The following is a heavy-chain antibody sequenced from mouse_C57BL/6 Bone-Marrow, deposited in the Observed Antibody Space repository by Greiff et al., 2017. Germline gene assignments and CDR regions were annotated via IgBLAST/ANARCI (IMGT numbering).Heavy chain of an antibody. V-gene: IGHV1-61*01. D-gene: IGHD2-3*01. CDR1: GYTFTSYW. CDR3: ARKGWLPYAMDY. Sequence: QVQLQQPGAELVRPGSSVQLSCKASGYTFTSYWMDWVKQRPGQGLEWIGNIYPSDSETHYNQKFKDKATLTVDKSSSTAYMQLSSLTSEDSAVYYGARKGWLPYAMDYWGQGTSVTVSS. CDR2: IYPSDSET. J-gene: IGHJ4*01.